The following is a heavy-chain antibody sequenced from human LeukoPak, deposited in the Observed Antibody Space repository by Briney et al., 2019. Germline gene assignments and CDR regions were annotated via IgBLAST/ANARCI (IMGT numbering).Heavy chain of an antibody. V-gene: IGHV4-39*07. CDR2: IYYSGST. CDR3: ARLALWFESSFDY. CDR1: GGSIRRSSYY. D-gene: IGHD3-10*01. Sequence: SETLSLTCTVSGGSIRRSSYYWGWIRQPPGKGLEWIGSIYYSGSTNYNPSLKSRVTISVDTSKNQFSLKLSSVTAADTAVYYCARLALWFESSFDYWGQGTLVTVSS. J-gene: IGHJ4*02.